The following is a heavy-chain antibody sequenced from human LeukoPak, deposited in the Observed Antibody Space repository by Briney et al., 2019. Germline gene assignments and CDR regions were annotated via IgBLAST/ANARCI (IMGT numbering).Heavy chain of an antibody. CDR2: ISACGGST. CDR3: AKDGEGCYFDWTKYYFDS. CDR1: VLTYNRYH. J-gene: IGHJ4*02. Sequence: GGPLRLPCRASVLTYNRYHMIGARQARVKGLVWVSAISACGGSTYYGDSVKGRFSISKDMSSNTLYLQMHRLRAEDTAVYYCAKDGEGCYFDWTKYYFDSWGQGTLVSVSS. D-gene: IGHD3-9*01. V-gene: IGHV3-23*01.